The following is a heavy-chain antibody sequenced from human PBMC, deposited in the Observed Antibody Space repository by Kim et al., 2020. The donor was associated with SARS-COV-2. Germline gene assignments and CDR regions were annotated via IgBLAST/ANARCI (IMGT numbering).Heavy chain of an antibody. V-gene: IGHV4-59*13. Sequence: SETLSLTCTVSGGSISSYYWSWIRQPPGKGLEWIGYIYYSGSTNYNPSLKSRVTISVDTSKNQFSLKLSSVTAADTAVYYCARGRSIFGVVTAPFDPWGRGTLVTVSS. CDR1: GGSISSYY. CDR2: IYYSGST. CDR3: ARGRSIFGVVTAPFDP. J-gene: IGHJ5*02. D-gene: IGHD3-3*01.